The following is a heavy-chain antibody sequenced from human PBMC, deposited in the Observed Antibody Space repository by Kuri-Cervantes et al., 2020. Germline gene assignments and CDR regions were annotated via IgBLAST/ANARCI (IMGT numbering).Heavy chain of an antibody. CDR2: IYYSGST. CDR3: ARIGVAGDAFDI. D-gene: IGHD6-19*01. J-gene: IGHJ3*02. CDR1: GGSISSYY. V-gene: IGHV4-59*01. Sequence: SETLSLTCTVSGGSISSYYWSWIRQPPGKGLEWIGYIYYSGSTNYNPSLKSRVTITVDTSTNQFSLKLSSVTAADTAVYYCARIGVAGDAFDIWAQGTMVTVSS.